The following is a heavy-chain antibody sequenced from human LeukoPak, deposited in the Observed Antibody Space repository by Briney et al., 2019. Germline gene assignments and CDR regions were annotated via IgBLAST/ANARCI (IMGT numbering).Heavy chain of an antibody. D-gene: IGHD6-13*01. J-gene: IGHJ4*02. V-gene: IGHV1-3*01. CDR3: ARGIAAPPGYFDY. CDR2: INAGNGNT. Sequence: ASVKVSCKASGYTFTSYAMHWVRQAPGQRLEWMGWINAGNGNTKYSQKFQGRVTITADKSTSTAYMELSSLRSEDTAVYYCARGIAAPPGYFDYWGQGTLVTVSS. CDR1: GYTFTSYA.